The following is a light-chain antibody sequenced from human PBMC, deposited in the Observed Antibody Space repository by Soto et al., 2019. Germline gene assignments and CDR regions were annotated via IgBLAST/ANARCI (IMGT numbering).Light chain of an antibody. CDR2: DAS. CDR1: QSISSW. CDR3: QQCYSPPLS. J-gene: IGKJ4*01. Sequence: DIQMTQSPSTLSASVGDRVTITCRASQSISSWLAWYQQKPGKAPKLLIYDASSLESGVPSRFSGSGSGTDFTLTTSGLQPEDFASYYCQQCYSPPLSFGGGTKVDI. V-gene: IGKV1-5*01.